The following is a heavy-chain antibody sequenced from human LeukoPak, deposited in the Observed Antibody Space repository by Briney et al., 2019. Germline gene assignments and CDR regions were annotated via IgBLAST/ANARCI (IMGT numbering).Heavy chain of an antibody. CDR3: ARLDASGLDY. Sequence: GGSLRLSCAASGFTFSSYGMIWVRQAPGKGLEWVSGISGSGGSTYVADSVKGRFTVSRDNSKNTLYLQMNSLRADDTAVYYCARLDASGLDYWGQGTLVTVSS. CDR1: GFTFSSYG. D-gene: IGHD6-19*01. J-gene: IGHJ4*02. V-gene: IGHV3-23*01. CDR2: ISGSGGST.